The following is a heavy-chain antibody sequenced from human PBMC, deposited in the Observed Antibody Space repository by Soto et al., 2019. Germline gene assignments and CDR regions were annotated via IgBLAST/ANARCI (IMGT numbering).Heavy chain of an antibody. J-gene: IGHJ6*02. Sequence: QVQLVESGGGVVQPGRSLRLSCAASGFTFSSYGMHWVRQAPGKGLEWVAVIWYDGSNKYYADSVKGRFTISRDNSNNTLYLQMNSLRAEDTAVYYCARTRGHCSSTSCYYYGMDVWGQGTTVTVSS. CDR3: ARTRGHCSSTSCYYYGMDV. CDR1: GFTFSSYG. CDR2: IWYDGSNK. D-gene: IGHD2-2*01. V-gene: IGHV3-33*01.